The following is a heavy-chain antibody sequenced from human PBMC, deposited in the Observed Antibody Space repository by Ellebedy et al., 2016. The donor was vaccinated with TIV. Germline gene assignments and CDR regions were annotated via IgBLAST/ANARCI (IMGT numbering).Heavy chain of an antibody. V-gene: IGHV3-30*18. D-gene: IGHD2-8*02. CDR1: GFTFNSYG. J-gene: IGHJ3*02. CDR2: ISNDERTQ. Sequence: PGGSLRLSCPASGFTFNSYGMHWVRQAPGKGLEWVAVISNDERTQYYVDSVKCRFTISRDNSKNTVYLQMNSLRAEDTAIYYCAKELVPAIHGFDIWGQGTMVTVSS. CDR3: AKELVPAIHGFDI.